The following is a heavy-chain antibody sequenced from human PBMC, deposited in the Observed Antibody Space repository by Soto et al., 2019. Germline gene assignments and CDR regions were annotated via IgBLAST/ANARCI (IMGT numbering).Heavy chain of an antibody. CDR3: ARSRWGYDSSGYEVNWFDP. V-gene: IGHV1-69*06. D-gene: IGHD3-22*01. CDR2: IIPIFGTA. J-gene: IGHJ5*02. CDR1: GGTFSSYA. Sequence: AAVKVSFKASGGTFSSYAISWVRQAPGQGLEWMGGIIPIFGTANYAQKFQGRVTITADKSTSTAYMELSSLRSEDTAVYYCARSRWGYDSSGYEVNWFDPWGQGTLVTVSS.